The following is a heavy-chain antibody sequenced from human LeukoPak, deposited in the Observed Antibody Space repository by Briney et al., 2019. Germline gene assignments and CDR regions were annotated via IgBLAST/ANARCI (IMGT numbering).Heavy chain of an antibody. J-gene: IGHJ3*02. CDR1: GYTLTELS. V-gene: IGHV1-24*01. CDR3: ATDFIAVAGTVAFDI. D-gene: IGHD6-19*01. Sequence: ASVKVSCKVSGYTLTELSMHWVRQAPGKGLEWMGGFDPEDGETIYAQEFQGRVTMTEDTSTDTAYMELSSLRSEDTAVYYCATDFIAVAGTVAFDIWGQGTMVTVSS. CDR2: FDPEDGET.